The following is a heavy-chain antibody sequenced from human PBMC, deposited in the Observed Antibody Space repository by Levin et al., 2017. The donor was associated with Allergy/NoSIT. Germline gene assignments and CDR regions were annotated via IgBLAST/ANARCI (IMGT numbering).Heavy chain of an antibody. Sequence: GESLKISCKASGYTFTSYYMHWVRQAPGQGLEWMGIINPSGGSTSYAQKFQGRVTMTRDTSTSTVYMELSSLRSEDTAVYYCAIVSVAAFDYWGQGTLVTVSS. CDR3: AIVSVAAFDY. V-gene: IGHV1-46*01. D-gene: IGHD6-19*01. CDR1: GYTFTSYY. J-gene: IGHJ4*02. CDR2: INPSGGST.